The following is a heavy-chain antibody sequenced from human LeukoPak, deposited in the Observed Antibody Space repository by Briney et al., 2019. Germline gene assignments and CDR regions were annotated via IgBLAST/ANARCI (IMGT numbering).Heavy chain of an antibody. J-gene: IGHJ4*02. CDR3: ARDSLVYYYDSSGYYYYY. Sequence: ASVKVSCKASGYTFTSYYMHWVRQAPGQGLEWMGIINPSGGSTSYAQKFQGRVTMTRDMSTSTVYMELRSLRSDDTAVYYCARDSLVYYYDSSGYYYYYWGQGTLVTVSS. CDR1: GYTFTSYY. V-gene: IGHV1-46*01. CDR2: INPSGGST. D-gene: IGHD3-22*01.